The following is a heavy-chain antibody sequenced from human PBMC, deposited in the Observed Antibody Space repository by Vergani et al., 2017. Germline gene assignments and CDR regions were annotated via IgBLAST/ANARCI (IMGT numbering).Heavy chain of an antibody. Sequence: QVQLLQSGAEVKKPGSSVKVSCKASGGTFSSYAISWVRQAPGQGLEWMGGFIPIFGTANYAQKFQGRVTITADESTSTAYMELSSLRSEDTAVYYCAGDDCSGGSCYEDGYWGQGTLVTVSS. CDR3: AGDDCSGGSCYEDGY. CDR2: FIPIFGTA. V-gene: IGHV1-69*12. D-gene: IGHD2-15*01. J-gene: IGHJ4*02. CDR1: GGTFSSYA.